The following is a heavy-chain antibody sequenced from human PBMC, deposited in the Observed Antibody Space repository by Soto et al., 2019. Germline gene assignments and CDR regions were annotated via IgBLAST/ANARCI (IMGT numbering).Heavy chain of an antibody. J-gene: IGHJ4*02. CDR3: AKDIELSQRYDFWSGYYPPGFDY. Sequence: GGSLRLSCAASGFTFDDYAMHWVRQAPGKGLEWVSGISWNSGSIGYADSVKGRFTISRDNAKNSLYLQMNSLRAEDTALYYCAKDIELSQRYDFWSGYYPPGFDYWGQGTLVTVSS. D-gene: IGHD3-3*01. CDR1: GFTFDDYA. V-gene: IGHV3-9*01. CDR2: ISWNSGSI.